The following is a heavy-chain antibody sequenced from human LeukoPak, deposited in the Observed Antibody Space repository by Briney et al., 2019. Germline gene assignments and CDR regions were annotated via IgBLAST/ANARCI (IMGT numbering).Heavy chain of an antibody. J-gene: IGHJ4*02. Sequence: PGGSLRLSCSASGFSFGDYNMIWCRQAPGKGLEWVSFIGRSNNIDYADSVKGRFTISRDDAKASLYLQMNSLRAEDTAVYFCARGHRAYDFRVYWGQGTLVTVSS. CDR2: IGRSNNI. CDR1: GFSFGDYN. CDR3: ARGHRAYDFRVY. V-gene: IGHV3-69-1*01. D-gene: IGHD5-12*01.